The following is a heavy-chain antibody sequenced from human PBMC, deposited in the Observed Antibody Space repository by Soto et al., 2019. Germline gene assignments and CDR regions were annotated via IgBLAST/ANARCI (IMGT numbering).Heavy chain of an antibody. CDR2: IYYSGST. Sequence: ASETLSLTCTVSGGSISSGGYYWSWIRQHPGKGLEWIGYIYYSGSTYYNPSLKSRVTISVDTSKNQFSLKLSSVTAADTAVYYCARRAYYGSGSYLGIDYWGQGTLVTVSS. J-gene: IGHJ4*02. CDR3: ARRAYYGSGSYLGIDY. V-gene: IGHV4-31*03. D-gene: IGHD3-10*01. CDR1: GGSISSGGYY.